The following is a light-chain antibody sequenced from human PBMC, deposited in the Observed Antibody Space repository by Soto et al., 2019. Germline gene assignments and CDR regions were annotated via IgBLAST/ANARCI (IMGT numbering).Light chain of an antibody. J-gene: IGLJ1*01. CDR2: DVS. CDR1: SSDVGDYNY. Sequence: QSALTQPASVSGSPGQSITISCSGTSSDVGDYNYVSWYQQHPGKAPKLMIYDVSNRPSGVPNRFSGSKSGNTASLTISGLQAEDEADYYCSSYTSNSALYVFGTGTKLIVL. V-gene: IGLV2-14*01. CDR3: SSYTSNSALYV.